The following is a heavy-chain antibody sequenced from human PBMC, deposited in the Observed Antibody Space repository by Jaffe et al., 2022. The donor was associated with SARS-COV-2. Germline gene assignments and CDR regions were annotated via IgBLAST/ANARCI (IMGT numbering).Heavy chain of an antibody. V-gene: IGHV3-23*04. J-gene: IGHJ4*02. CDR1: GFTFSSYA. Sequence: EVQLVDSGGGLVQPGGSLRLSCAASGFTFSSYAMSWVRQAPGRGLEWVSIISGSGGSTYLADSVKGRFTISRDNSKNTLYLQMNSLRAEDTAVYYCARASYYYDSSGYYFDYWGQGTLVTVSS. CDR2: ISGSGGST. D-gene: IGHD3-22*01. CDR3: ARASYYYDSSGYYFDY.